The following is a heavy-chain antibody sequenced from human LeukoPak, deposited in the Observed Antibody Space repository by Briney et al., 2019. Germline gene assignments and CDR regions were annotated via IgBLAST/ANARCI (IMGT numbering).Heavy chain of an antibody. CDR3: AKGSVVVAARGAFDI. J-gene: IGHJ3*02. V-gene: IGHV3-9*03. Sequence: PGGSLRLSCAASGSTFDDYAMHWVRQAPGKGLEWVSGISWNSGSIGYADSVKGRFTISRDNAKNSLYLQMSSLRAEDMALYYCAKGSVVVAARGAFDIWGQGTMVTVSS. CDR1: GSTFDDYA. CDR2: ISWNSGSI. D-gene: IGHD2-15*01.